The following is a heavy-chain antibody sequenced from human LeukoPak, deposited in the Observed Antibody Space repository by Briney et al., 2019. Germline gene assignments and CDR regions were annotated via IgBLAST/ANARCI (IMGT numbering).Heavy chain of an antibody. V-gene: IGHV3-30*04. CDR1: GFTFSSYA. D-gene: IGHD3-22*01. Sequence: GGSLRLSCAASGFTFSSYAMHWVRQAPGKGLEWVAVISYDGSNKYYADSVKGRFTISRDNSKNTLYLQMNSLRAEDTAVYYCAREGYYDSTEKPDYWGQGTLVTVSS. CDR2: ISYDGSNK. CDR3: AREGYYDSTEKPDY. J-gene: IGHJ4*02.